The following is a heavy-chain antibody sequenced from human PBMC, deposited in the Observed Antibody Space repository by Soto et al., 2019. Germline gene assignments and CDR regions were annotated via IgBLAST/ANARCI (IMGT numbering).Heavy chain of an antibody. D-gene: IGHD6-19*01. Sequence: SLRLSCAASGFTFDDYAMHWVRQAPGKGLEWVSGISWNSGSIGYADSVKGRFTISRDNAKNSLYLQMNSLRAEDTALYYCAKDTRALIAVAGYFDYWGQGTLVTVSS. CDR1: GFTFDDYA. CDR3: AKDTRALIAVAGYFDY. V-gene: IGHV3-9*01. CDR2: ISWNSGSI. J-gene: IGHJ4*02.